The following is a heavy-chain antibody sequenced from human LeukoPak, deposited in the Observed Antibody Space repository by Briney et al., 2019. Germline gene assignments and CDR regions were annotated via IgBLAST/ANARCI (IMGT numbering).Heavy chain of an antibody. V-gene: IGHV4-39*07. Sequence: SETLSLTCTVSGGSISSSNSYWGWIRQPPGKGLEWIGSIYYTGSTYSNPSLKSRVTISVDTSKNQFSLKLSSVTAADTAVYYCARIYDYVWGSYRRRPAYFDYWGQGTLVTVSS. J-gene: IGHJ4*02. D-gene: IGHD3-16*02. CDR3: ARIYDYVWGSYRRRPAYFDY. CDR1: GGSISSSNSY. CDR2: IYYTGST.